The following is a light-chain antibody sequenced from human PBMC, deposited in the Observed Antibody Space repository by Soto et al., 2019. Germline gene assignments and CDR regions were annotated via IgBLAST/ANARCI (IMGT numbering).Light chain of an antibody. Sequence: EIVMTQSPATLSVSPGERATLSCRASQTVLSNLAWYQQKPGQAPRLLIYGASTRATGISARFSGSGSGTDFTLTISSLEPEDSAVYYCQQRNIWPPVTFGQGTRREIK. J-gene: IGKJ5*01. CDR3: QQRNIWPPVT. CDR1: QTVLSN. V-gene: IGKV3-15*01. CDR2: GAS.